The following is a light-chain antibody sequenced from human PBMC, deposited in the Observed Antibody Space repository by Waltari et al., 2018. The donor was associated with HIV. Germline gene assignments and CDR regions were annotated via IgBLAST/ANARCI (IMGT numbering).Light chain of an antibody. J-gene: IGLJ3*02. V-gene: IGLV2-14*01. CDR1: SSDVGGYNS. Sequence: QSALTQPASVSGSPGQSITISCTGTSSDVGGYNSVSWYQHHPGEAPRLMIYEVSNRPSGISNRVSGSKSGNTASLTISGLQAEYEADYFCSSSTNSSPVVFGGGTKLTVL. CDR2: EVS. CDR3: SSSTNSSPVV.